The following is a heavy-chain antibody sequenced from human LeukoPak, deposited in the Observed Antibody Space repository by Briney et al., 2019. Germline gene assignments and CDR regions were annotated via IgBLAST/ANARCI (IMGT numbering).Heavy chain of an antibody. Sequence: SETLSLTCTVSGASITNYYWSWIRQPPGKGLEWIGFIYYSGNTNYNPSLKSRVTISVDTSKNQFSLKLSSMTAADTAVYCCARGALLWFGERMEYYFDYWGQGTLLTVSS. CDR2: IYYSGNT. CDR1: GASITNYY. V-gene: IGHV4-59*01. J-gene: IGHJ4*02. CDR3: ARGALLWFGERMEYYFDY. D-gene: IGHD3-10*01.